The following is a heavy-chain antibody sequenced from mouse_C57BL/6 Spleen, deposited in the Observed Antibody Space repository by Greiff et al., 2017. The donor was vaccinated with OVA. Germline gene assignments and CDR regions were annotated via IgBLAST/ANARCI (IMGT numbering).Heavy chain of an antibody. D-gene: IGHD1-1*01. CDR3: SRPLYYGSPYFDV. V-gene: IGHV1-22*01. CDR2: INPNNGGT. J-gene: IGHJ1*03. CDR1: GYTFTDYN. Sequence: VQLQQSGPELVKPGASVKMSCKASGYTFTDYNMHWVKQSHGKSLEWIGYINPNNGGTSYNQKFKVKATLTVNKSSSTAYMELRSLTSEDSAVYYCSRPLYYGSPYFDVWGTGTTVTVSS.